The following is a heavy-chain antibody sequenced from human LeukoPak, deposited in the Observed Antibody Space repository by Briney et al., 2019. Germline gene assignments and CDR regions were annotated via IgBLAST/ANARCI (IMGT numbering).Heavy chain of an antibody. J-gene: IGHJ4*02. D-gene: IGHD4-11*01. CDR1: GASMSSYY. CDR3: ASWRNSEGFEF. CDR2: IYTNGNS. Sequence: SETLSLTCTVSGASMSSYYWSWIRQPAGKGLEWIGRIYTNGNSNFDPSLRSRVTMSVDTSKNQFSLKLSSVTAADTAVYYCASWRNSEGFEFWGQGTLVTVSS. V-gene: IGHV4-4*07.